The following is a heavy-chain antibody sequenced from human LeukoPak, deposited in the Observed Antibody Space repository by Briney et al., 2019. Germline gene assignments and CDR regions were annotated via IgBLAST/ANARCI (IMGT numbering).Heavy chain of an antibody. D-gene: IGHD3-10*01. CDR1: GGSISSYY. Sequence: RSETLSLTCTVSGGSISSYYWSWIRQPPGKGLEWIGYIYLPGSTNYNPSLKSRVTISVDTSKNQFSLKLSSVTAADTAVYYCARHYYGSGSYYYPVVYFDYWGQGTLVTDSS. CDR3: ARHYYGSGSYYYPVVYFDY. V-gene: IGHV4-59*01. CDR2: IYLPGST. J-gene: IGHJ4*02.